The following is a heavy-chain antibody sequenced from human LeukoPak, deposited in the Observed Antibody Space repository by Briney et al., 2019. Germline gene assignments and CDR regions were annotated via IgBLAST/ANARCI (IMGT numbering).Heavy chain of an antibody. D-gene: IGHD2-15*01. Sequence: SETLSLTCTVSGGSISSRSYYWGWIRQPPGKGLEWIGTVYYRGSTYYSPSLKSRVTISVDTSKNQFSLKLSSVTAADTAVYYCARGPVEELLHNWFDPWGQGTLVTVSS. CDR1: GGSISSRSYY. J-gene: IGHJ5*02. CDR3: ARGPVEELLHNWFDP. V-gene: IGHV4-39*01. CDR2: VYYRGST.